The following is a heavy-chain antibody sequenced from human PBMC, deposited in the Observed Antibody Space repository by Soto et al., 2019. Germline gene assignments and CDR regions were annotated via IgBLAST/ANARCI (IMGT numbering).Heavy chain of an antibody. Sequence: QVQLVQSGAEVKKPGASVKVSCKASGYTFTSYYMHWVRQAPGQGLEWMGIINPSGGSTSYAQKVQGRVTMTRDTYTSTVYMELSSLRSEDTAVYYCAREGSVATFDIWGQGTMVTVSS. CDR2: INPSGGST. CDR1: GYTFTSYY. V-gene: IGHV1-46*03. D-gene: IGHD5-12*01. J-gene: IGHJ3*02. CDR3: AREGSVATFDI.